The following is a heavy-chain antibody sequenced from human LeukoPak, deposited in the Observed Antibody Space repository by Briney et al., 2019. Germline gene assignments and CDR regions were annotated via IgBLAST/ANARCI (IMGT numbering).Heavy chain of an antibody. J-gene: IGHJ5*02. CDR2: IYYSGST. CDR3: ARDTSLLFDP. D-gene: IGHD3-16*01. V-gene: IGHV4-39*07. CDR1: GGSISSSSYY. Sequence: SETLSLTCTVSGGSISSSSYYWGWIRQPPGKGLEWIGSIYYSGSTYYNPSLKSRVTISVDTSKNQFSLKLSSVTAADTAVYYCARDTSLLFDPWGQGTLVTVSS.